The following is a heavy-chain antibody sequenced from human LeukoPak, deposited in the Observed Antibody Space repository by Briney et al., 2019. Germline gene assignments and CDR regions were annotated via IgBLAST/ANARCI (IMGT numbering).Heavy chain of an antibody. D-gene: IGHD1-26*01. CDR3: ARDIGSRDAFDI. V-gene: IGHV1-3*01. Sequence: ASVKVSCKASGYTFTSYAMHWVRQAPGQRLEWMGWINAGNGNTKYSQKFQGRVTITRDTSASTAYMELSSLRSEDTAVYYCARDIGSRDAFDIWGQGTMVTVSS. CDR2: INAGNGNT. J-gene: IGHJ3*02. CDR1: GYTFTSYA.